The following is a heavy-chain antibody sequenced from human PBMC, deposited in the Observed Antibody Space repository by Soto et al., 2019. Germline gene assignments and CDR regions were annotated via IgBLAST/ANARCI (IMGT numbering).Heavy chain of an antibody. CDR1: GASITSHY. V-gene: IGHV4-59*08. Sequence: SETLSLTCNVSGASITSHYWTWIRQSPGKGLEWIGYMFYGGTANYNPSPRGRVTISQDTSKNQFSLRLSSVTAPDTPEYFCGRNGGYYVTDYWGRGTLVTVS. J-gene: IGHJ4*02. D-gene: IGHD4-17*01. CDR2: MFYGGTA. CDR3: GRNGGYYVTDY.